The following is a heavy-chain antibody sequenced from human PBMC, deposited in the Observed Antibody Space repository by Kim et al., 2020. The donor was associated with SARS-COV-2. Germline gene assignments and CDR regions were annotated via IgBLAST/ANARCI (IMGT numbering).Heavy chain of an antibody. CDR1: GFTFSSYW. CDR2: INSDGSST. D-gene: IGHD1-26*01. J-gene: IGHJ4*02. CDR3: ARDGPQVGGTVDYWGQGTVKGRLPLSRDTANKTLYLQVKERGAEETAGYDCARDGPRVGGTVDC. Sequence: GGSLRLSCAASGFTFSSYWMQWLRQAPGKGLVWVSRINSDGSSTSYADSVKGRFTISRDNAKNTLYLQMNSLRAEDTAVYYCARDGPQVGGTVDYWGQGTVKGRLPLSRDTANKTLYLQVKERGAEETAGYDCARDGPRVGGTVDCWGQGTLVTVSS. V-gene: IGHV3-74*01.